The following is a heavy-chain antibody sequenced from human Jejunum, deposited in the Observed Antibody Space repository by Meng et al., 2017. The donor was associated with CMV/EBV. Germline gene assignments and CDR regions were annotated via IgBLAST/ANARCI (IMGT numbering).Heavy chain of an antibody. D-gene: IGHD6-13*01. CDR1: GFTFSSYS. J-gene: IGHJ4*02. Sequence: GFTFSSYSINWVRQAPGKGLEWVSYISSSSSSIYYADSVKGRFTISRDNAKNSLYLQMNSLRAEDTAVYYCARDPSGSTWYYFDYWGQGTRVTVSS. V-gene: IGHV3-48*04. CDR2: ISSSSSSI. CDR3: ARDPSGSTWYYFDY.